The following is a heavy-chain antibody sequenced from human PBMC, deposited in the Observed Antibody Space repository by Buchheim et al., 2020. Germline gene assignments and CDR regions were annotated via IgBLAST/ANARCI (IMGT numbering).Heavy chain of an antibody. J-gene: IGHJ6*02. V-gene: IGHV3-30*18. D-gene: IGHD4-23*01. Sequence: VQLVESGGGVVQPGRSLRLSCAASGFTFSSYGMHWVRQAPGKGLEWVAVISYDGSNKYYADSVKGRFTISRDNSKNTLYLQMNSLRAEDTAVYYCAKDWDYGGNWYYYYGMDVWGQGTT. CDR1: GFTFSSYG. CDR3: AKDWDYGGNWYYYYGMDV. CDR2: ISYDGSNK.